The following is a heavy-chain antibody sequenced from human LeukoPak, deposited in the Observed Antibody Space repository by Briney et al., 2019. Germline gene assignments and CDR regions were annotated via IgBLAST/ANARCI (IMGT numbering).Heavy chain of an antibody. CDR2: IYYSGST. Sequence: PSETLSLTCSVSGGSISGYYWSWIRQPPGKGLEWIGYIYYSGSTNYNPSLKSRVTISVDTSKNQFSLELSSVTAADTAVYYCARDLGPPGFDYWGQGTLVTVSS. CDR1: GGSISGYY. V-gene: IGHV4-59*01. CDR3: ARDLGPPGFDY. D-gene: IGHD3-16*01. J-gene: IGHJ4*02.